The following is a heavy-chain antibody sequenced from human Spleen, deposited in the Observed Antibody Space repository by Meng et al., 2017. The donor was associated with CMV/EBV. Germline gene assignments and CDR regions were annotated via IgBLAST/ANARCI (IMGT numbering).Heavy chain of an antibody. V-gene: IGHV3-23*01. D-gene: IGHD3-16*02. J-gene: IGHJ4*02. Sequence: GESLKISCAASGFTFSSYSMSWVRQAPGKGLEWVSTISGSGGDTYYADSVKGRFTISRDNSKNTPYPQMNSLRAEDTAVYYCAKAGGDYVWGSYRYMAYWGQGTLVTVSS. CDR2: ISGSGGDT. CDR1: GFTFSSYS. CDR3: AKAGGDYVWGSYRYMAY.